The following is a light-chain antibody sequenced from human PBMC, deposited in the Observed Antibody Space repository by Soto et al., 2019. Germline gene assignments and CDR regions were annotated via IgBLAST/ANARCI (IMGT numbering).Light chain of an antibody. CDR1: QSVLYNSNNKNY. J-gene: IGKJ3*01. Sequence: DIVMTQSPDSLAVSLGERATINCKSSQSVLYNSNNKNYLAWYQQKPGQPPKLLIYRASIRESGVPDRFSGSGSGTDFTLTISSLQAEDVAVYYCQQYYSTPFTFGPGTKVDIK. V-gene: IGKV4-1*01. CDR3: QQYYSTPFT. CDR2: RAS.